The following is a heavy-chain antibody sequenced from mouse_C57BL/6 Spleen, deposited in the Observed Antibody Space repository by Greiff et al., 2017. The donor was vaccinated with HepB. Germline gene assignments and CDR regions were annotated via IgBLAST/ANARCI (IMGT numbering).Heavy chain of an antibody. Sequence: VHLVESGAELVKPGASVKLSCKASGYTFTEYTIHWVKQRSGQGLEWIGWFYPGSGSIKYNEKFKDKATLTADKSSSTVYMELSRLTSEDSAVYFCARHEGLGRGFAYWGQGTLVTVSA. CDR3: ARHEGLGRGFAY. V-gene: IGHV1-62-2*01. CDR2: FYPGSGSI. J-gene: IGHJ3*01. D-gene: IGHD4-1*01. CDR1: GYTFTEYT.